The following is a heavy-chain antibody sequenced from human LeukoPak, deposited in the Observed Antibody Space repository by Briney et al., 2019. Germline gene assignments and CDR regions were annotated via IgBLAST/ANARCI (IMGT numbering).Heavy chain of an antibody. D-gene: IGHD3-10*01. Sequence: ASVKVSCKASGYTFTTYFMHWVRQAPGQGVEWVGVINPSNGDVSYAQKLQGRVTVTRDTSTTTVHMELSSLRSEDTALYYCAREGVGGSGNYSGMDFWGQGTLVTVSS. J-gene: IGHJ4*02. V-gene: IGHV1-46*01. CDR2: INPSNGDV. CDR1: GYTFTTYF. CDR3: AREGVGGSGNYSGMDF.